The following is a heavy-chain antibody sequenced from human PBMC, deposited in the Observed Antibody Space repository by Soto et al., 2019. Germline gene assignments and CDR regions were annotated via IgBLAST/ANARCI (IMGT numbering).Heavy chain of an antibody. V-gene: IGHV1-46*01. D-gene: IGHD2-15*01. Sequence: ASVKVSCKASGYTFTSYYMHWVRQAPGQGLEWMGIINPSGGSTSYAQKFQGRVTMTRDTSTGTVHMELSSLRSEDTAVYYCAREKGYCSGGSCRYYYYGMDVWGQGTTVTVSS. CDR3: AREKGYCSGGSCRYYYYGMDV. CDR2: INPSGGST. CDR1: GYTFTSYY. J-gene: IGHJ6*02.